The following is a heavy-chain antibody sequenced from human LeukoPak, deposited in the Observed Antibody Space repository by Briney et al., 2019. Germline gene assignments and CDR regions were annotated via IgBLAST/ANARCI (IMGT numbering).Heavy chain of an antibody. CDR3: ARRGGSGRAFDY. J-gene: IGHJ4*02. CDR1: GASISGGTYY. D-gene: IGHD1-26*01. Sequence: SETLSLTCSVSGASISGGTYYWGWIRQPPGKGLEWIGSIYYTGSTYDNPSLKSRVTISENTSKNQFSLKLSSVTAADTAMYYCARRGGSGRAFDYWGQGTLVTVSS. V-gene: IGHV4-39*01. CDR2: IYYTGST.